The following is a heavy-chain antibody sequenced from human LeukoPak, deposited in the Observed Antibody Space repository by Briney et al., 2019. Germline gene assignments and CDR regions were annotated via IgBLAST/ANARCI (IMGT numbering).Heavy chain of an antibody. D-gene: IGHD3-10*01. J-gene: IGHJ4*02. CDR3: ARDGTMVRGVIGDY. Sequence: RASVKVSCKASGYTFTSYAMHWVRQAPGQRLEWMGWINAGNGNTKYSQKFQGRVTITRDTSASTAYMELSSLRSEDTAVYYCARDGTMVRGVIGDYWGQGTLVTVSS. CDR1: GYTFTSYA. CDR2: INAGNGNT. V-gene: IGHV1-3*01.